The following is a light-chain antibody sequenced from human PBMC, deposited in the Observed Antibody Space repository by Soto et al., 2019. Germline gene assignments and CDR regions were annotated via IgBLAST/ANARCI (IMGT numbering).Light chain of an antibody. J-gene: IGKJ4*02. CDR2: GVS. V-gene: IGKV3-20*01. CDR3: QLSSDSPRT. Sequence: EMLLTRSPGTLSLSPGERATLSCRASQSIRNKYFAWYRQVPGQAPRLLIHGVSIRATGIPDRFSGSGSGTDFTLTISRLEPEDFAVYYCQLSSDSPRTFGEGTKVEIK. CDR1: QSIRNKY.